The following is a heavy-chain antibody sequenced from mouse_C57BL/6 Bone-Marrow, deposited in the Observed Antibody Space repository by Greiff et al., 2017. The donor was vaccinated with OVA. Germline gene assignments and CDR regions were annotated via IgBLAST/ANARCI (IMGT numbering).Heavy chain of an antibody. J-gene: IGHJ3*01. Sequence: VQLQQSGAELVRPGASVKLSCTASGFNIKDDYMHWVKQRPEQGLEWIGWIDPENGDTEYASKFQGKATITADTSSNTAYLQLSSLTSEDPAVDYCTTWYYYGSGAYWGQGTLVTVSA. V-gene: IGHV14-4*01. CDR3: TTWYYYGSGAY. D-gene: IGHD1-1*01. CDR1: GFNIKDDY. CDR2: IDPENGDT.